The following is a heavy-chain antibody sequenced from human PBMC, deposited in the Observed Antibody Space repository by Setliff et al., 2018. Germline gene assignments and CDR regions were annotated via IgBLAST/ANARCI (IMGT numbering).Heavy chain of an antibody. Sequence: PSETLSLTCTVSGGSISDNYWSWIRQPAGKGLEWIGRFHTSGSTAYNPSLKSRVTILVDTSKNQFSLELTSVTAADTAVYYCARDIGYTYGVDYWGQGVLVTVSS. CDR3: ARDIGYTYGVDY. CDR2: FHTSGST. V-gene: IGHV4-4*07. D-gene: IGHD5-18*01. J-gene: IGHJ4*02. CDR1: GGSISDNY.